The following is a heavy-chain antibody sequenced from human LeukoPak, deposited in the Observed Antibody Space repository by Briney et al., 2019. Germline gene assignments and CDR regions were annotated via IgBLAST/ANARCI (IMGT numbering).Heavy chain of an antibody. V-gene: IGHV3-21*01. CDR1: GFTFSSYS. CDR2: ISSSSSYI. J-gene: IGHJ4*02. CDR3: ARDLFEMVYEYTPGYFDC. Sequence: GGSLRLSCAASGFTFSSYSMNWVRQAPGKGLEWVSSISSSSSYIYYADSVKGRFTISRDNAKNSLYLQMNSLRAEDTAVYYCARDLFEMVYEYTPGYFDCWGQGTLVTVSS. D-gene: IGHD2-8*01.